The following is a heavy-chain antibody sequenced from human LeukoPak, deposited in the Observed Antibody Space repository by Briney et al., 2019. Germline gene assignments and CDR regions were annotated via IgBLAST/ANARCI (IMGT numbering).Heavy chain of an antibody. CDR1: GYSISSGYY. Sequence: SETLSLTCTVSGYSISSGYYWGWIRQPPGKGLEWIGNIYNSGSTYYNPSLKSRVTISVDTSKNQFSLKLSSVTAADTAVYYCARWAVVTANYFDYWGQGTLVTVSS. D-gene: IGHD2-15*01. CDR2: IYNSGST. V-gene: IGHV4-38-2*02. J-gene: IGHJ4*02. CDR3: ARWAVVTANYFDY.